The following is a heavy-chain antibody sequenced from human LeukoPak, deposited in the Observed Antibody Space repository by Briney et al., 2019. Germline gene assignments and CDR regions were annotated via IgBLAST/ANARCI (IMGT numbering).Heavy chain of an antibody. CDR3: ARGYYDSSGFHTLYYFDY. D-gene: IGHD3-22*01. CDR2: IYYSGST. CDR1: GGSISSYY. V-gene: IGHV4-59*01. J-gene: IGHJ4*02. Sequence: SETLSLTCTVSGGSISSYYWSWIRQPPGKGLEWIGYIYYSGSTNYNPSLKSRVTISVDTSKNQFSLKLSSVTAADTAVYYCARGYYDSSGFHTLYYFDYWGQGTLVTVSS.